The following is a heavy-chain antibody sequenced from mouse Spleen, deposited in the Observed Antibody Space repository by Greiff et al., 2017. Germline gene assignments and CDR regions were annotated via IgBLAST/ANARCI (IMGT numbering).Heavy chain of an antibody. Sequence: QVQLQQSGAELVMPGASVKLSCKASGYTFTSYWMHWVKQRPGQGLEWIGEIDPSDSYTNYNQKFKGKATLTVDKSSSTAYMQLSSLTSEDSAVYYCARTYGSSYDYAMDYWGQGTSVTVSS. CDR1: GYTFTSYW. D-gene: IGHD1-1*01. V-gene: IGHV1-69*01. CDR3: ARTYGSSYDYAMDY. CDR2: IDPSDSYT. J-gene: IGHJ4*01.